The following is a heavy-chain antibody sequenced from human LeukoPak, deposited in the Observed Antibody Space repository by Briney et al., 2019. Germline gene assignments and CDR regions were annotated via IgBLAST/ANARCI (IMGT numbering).Heavy chain of an antibody. J-gene: IGHJ6*02. CDR1: GFTFDDYA. CDR3: ATDTEGYTYGYYYYGMDV. V-gene: IGHV3-43*02. D-gene: IGHD5-18*01. CDR2: ISGDSGST. Sequence: GGSLRLSCAASGFTFDDYAMHWVRQAPGKGLEWVSLISGDSGSTFYADSVKGRFTISRDNSKNSLYLQMNSLRNDDTALYYCATDTEGYTYGYYYYGMDVWGQGTTVTVSS.